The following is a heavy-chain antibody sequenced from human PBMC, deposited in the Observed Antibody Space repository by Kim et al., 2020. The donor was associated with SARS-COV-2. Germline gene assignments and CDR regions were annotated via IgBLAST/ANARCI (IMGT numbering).Heavy chain of an antibody. J-gene: IGHJ5*02. CDR3: AKDGGPVVATIIAPSDWFDP. V-gene: IGHV3-23*01. CDR2: ISGSGGST. D-gene: IGHD5-12*01. Sequence: GGSLRLSCAASGFTFSSYAMSWVRQAPGKGLEWVSAISGSGGSTYYADSVKGRFTISRDNSKNTLYLQMNSLRAEDTAVYYCAKDGGPVVATIIAPSDWFDPWGQGTLVTVSS. CDR1: GFTFSSYA.